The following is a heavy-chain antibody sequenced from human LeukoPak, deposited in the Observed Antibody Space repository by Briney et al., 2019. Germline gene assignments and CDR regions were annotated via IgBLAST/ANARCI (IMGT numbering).Heavy chain of an antibody. Sequence: PGGSLRLSCAASGFTVSSNYMSWVRLAPGKGLEWVSVFYSGGSTYYADSVKGRFTISRDNSKNTLYLQMNSLRAEDTAVYYCARDSRDGYNLWGQGTLVTVSS. D-gene: IGHD5-24*01. J-gene: IGHJ5*02. CDR2: FYSGGST. V-gene: IGHV3-66*01. CDR3: ARDSRDGYNL. CDR1: GFTVSSNY.